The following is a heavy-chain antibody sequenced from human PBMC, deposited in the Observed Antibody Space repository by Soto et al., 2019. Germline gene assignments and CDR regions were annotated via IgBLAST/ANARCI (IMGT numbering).Heavy chain of an antibody. J-gene: IGHJ4*02. CDR1: GYTFTSYG. D-gene: IGHD3-10*01. CDR3: ARGRYGAY. Sequence: QVHLVQSGAEVKKPGASVKVSCKASGYTFTSYGITWVRQAPGQGLEWMGWISAHNGNTDYAQKLQGRVIVTRDTSTSPAYMELWGLGYEDSGVYFCARGRYGAYWGQGALVTVSS. V-gene: IGHV1-18*01. CDR2: ISAHNGNT.